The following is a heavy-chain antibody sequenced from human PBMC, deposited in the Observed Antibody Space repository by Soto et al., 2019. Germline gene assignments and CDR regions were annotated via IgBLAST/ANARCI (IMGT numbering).Heavy chain of an antibody. CDR1: GFTFSSYA. CDR3: EKDREAHGGWYRYYYGMDV. V-gene: IGHV3-23*01. CDR2: ISGSGGST. D-gene: IGHD6-19*01. J-gene: IGHJ6*02. Sequence: GGSLRLSCAASGFTFSSYAMSWVRRAPGKGLEWVSAISGSGGSTYYADSVKGRFTISRDNSKNTLYLQMNSLRAEDTAVYYCEKDREAHGGWYRYYYGMDVWGQGTTVTVSS.